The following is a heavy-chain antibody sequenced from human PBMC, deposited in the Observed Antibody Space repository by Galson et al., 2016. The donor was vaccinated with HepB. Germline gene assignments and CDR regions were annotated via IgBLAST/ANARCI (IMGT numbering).Heavy chain of an antibody. V-gene: IGHV1-69*13. CDR2: IIPSFVTP. J-gene: IGHJ4*02. CDR1: GGIFSSHA. D-gene: IGHD5-12*01. CDR3: ARDLGYSDDLGDS. Sequence: SVKVSCKASGGIFSSHAISWVRQAPGQGLEWMGGIIPSFVTPTYAQKFQGRVTITADESTSTVSMELSSLKSEDTAVYYCARDLGYSDDLGDSWGQGTLVTVSS.